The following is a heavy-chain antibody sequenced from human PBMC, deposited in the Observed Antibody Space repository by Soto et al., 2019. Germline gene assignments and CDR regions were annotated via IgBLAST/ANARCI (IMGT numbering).Heavy chain of an antibody. V-gene: IGHV4-34*01. CDR2: INHSGST. CDR1: GGSFSGYY. J-gene: IGHJ5*02. CDR3: ARGMLYYGSGSYYNNWFDP. D-gene: IGHD3-10*01. Sequence: AQLQQWGAGLLKPSETLSLTCAVYGGSFSGYYWSWIRQPPGKGLEWIGEINHSGSTNYNPSLKSRVTISVDTSKNQFSLKLSSVTAADTAVYYCARGMLYYGSGSYYNNWFDPWGQGTLVTVSS.